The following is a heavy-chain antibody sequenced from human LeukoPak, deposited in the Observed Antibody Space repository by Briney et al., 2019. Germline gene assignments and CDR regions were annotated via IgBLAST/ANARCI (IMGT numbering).Heavy chain of an antibody. CDR2: IYHSGST. J-gene: IGHJ4*02. CDR1: GYSISSGYY. D-gene: IGHD3-10*01. Sequence: SETLSLTCTVSGYSISSGYYWGWIRQPPGKGLEWIGSIYHSGSTYYNPSLKSRVTISVDTSKNQFSLKLSSVTAADTAVYYCASAPSYGSGSYYRALGYWGQGTLVTVSS. V-gene: IGHV4-38-2*02. CDR3: ASAPSYGSGSYYRALGY.